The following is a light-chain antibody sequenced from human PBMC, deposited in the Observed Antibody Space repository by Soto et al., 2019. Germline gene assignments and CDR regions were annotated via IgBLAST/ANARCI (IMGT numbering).Light chain of an antibody. V-gene: IGKV3-20*01. CDR2: GAS. CDR1: QSFSSSY. J-gene: IGKJ4*01. Sequence: EIVLTQSPGTLSLSPGESATLSCRASQSFSSSYLAWYQQKPGQAPGLLIYGASSRATGIPDRFSGSGSGTDFTLTISRLEPEDFAVYYCQQYGSSPPLTFGGGTKVDIK. CDR3: QQYGSSPPLT.